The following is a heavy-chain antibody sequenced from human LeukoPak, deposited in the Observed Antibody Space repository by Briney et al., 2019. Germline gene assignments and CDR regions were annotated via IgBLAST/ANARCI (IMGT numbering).Heavy chain of an antibody. CDR2: INPNSGGT. D-gene: IGHD1-26*01. J-gene: IGHJ4*02. CDR3: ARVDPEWELEFDY. V-gene: IGHV1-2*02. Sequence: GWINPNSGGTNYAQKFQGRVTMTRDTSISTAYMELSRLRSDDTAVYYCARVDPEWELEFDYWGQGTLVTVSS.